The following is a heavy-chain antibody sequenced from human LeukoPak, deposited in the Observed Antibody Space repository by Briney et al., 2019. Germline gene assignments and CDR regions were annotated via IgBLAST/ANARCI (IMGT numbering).Heavy chain of an antibody. D-gene: IGHD3-3*01. Sequence: PGGSLRLSCAASGFTFSSYSLSWVRQAPGKGLEWVSYISSSSGTIYYADSVKGRFTISRDNVKNSLYLQMNSLRAEDTAVYYCARVNTILTDIWGQGTMVTVSS. CDR2: ISSSSGTI. V-gene: IGHV3-48*04. J-gene: IGHJ3*02. CDR3: ARVNTILTDI. CDR1: GFTFSSYS.